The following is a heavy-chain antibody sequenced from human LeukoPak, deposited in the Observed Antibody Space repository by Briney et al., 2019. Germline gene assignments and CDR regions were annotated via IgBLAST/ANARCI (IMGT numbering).Heavy chain of an antibody. CDR3: ARQPQIYDILTGYGPPDASDI. V-gene: IGHV4-59*08. CDR1: GGSISSYY. CDR2: IYYSGST. D-gene: IGHD3-9*01. J-gene: IGHJ3*02. Sequence: SETLSLTCTVSGGSISSYYWSWIRQPPGKGLEWIGYIYYSGSTNYNPSLKSRVTISVDTSKNQFSLKLSSVTAADTAVYYCARQPQIYDILTGYGPPDASDIWGQGTMVTVSS.